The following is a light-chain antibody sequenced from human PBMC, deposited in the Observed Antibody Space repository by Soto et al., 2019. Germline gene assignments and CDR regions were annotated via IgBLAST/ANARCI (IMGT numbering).Light chain of an antibody. CDR1: QNMSSY. Sequence: DIQMNQSPSSLSASVGDRVTITCQASQNMSSYLNWYQQKPGRAPKLLIYDASNLEAGVPSRFRGMVARTDFTFPISRLLPEDIATHYCQQYENLPIFGEGTRLEIK. CDR3: QQYENLPI. J-gene: IGKJ5*01. V-gene: IGKV1-33*01. CDR2: DAS.